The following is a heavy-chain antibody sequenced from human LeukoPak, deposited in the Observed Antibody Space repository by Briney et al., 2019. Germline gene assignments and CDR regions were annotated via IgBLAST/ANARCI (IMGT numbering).Heavy chain of an antibody. D-gene: IGHD1-26*01. CDR1: GFSISRVY. CDR2: IYTIRST. J-gene: IGHJ3*02. Sequence: ETLSRTCTVSGFSISRVYWSWIRQAAGKGLDWSGRIYTIRSTNYNPTLTSRVTTPVHTSKHQSSLKLTSVTAADTPRQYFARDEAVGDDAFAIWGQGTMVTVSS. V-gene: IGHV4-4*07. CDR3: ARDEAVGDDAFAI.